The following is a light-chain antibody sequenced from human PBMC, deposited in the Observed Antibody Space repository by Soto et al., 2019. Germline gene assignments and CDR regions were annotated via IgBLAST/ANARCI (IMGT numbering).Light chain of an antibody. CDR3: QQRSNWRVT. J-gene: IGKJ4*01. CDR1: QSVSSN. CDR2: DAS. V-gene: IGKV3-11*01. Sequence: VLTQSPGTLSLSPGERATLSCRASQSVSSNLAWYQQKPGQAPRLLIYDASNRATGIPARFSGSGSGTDFTLTISSLEPEDIAVYYCQQRSNWRVTFGGGTKVDIK.